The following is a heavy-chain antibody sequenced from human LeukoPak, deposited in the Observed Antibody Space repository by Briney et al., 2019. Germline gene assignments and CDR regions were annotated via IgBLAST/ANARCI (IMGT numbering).Heavy chain of an antibody. CDR3: ARDGAAVGNHFGVTDAFDI. Sequence: GGSLGLSCAASGFTFSSYSMNWGRQAPGKGLELVSSISSSSSYIYYADSVKTRFTISRENAKNALYLQMNSLRAEDTSVYYCARDGAAVGNHFGVTDAFDIWGQGTMVTVSS. CDR2: ISSSSSYI. D-gene: IGHD6-13*01. J-gene: IGHJ3*02. CDR1: GFTFSSYS. V-gene: IGHV3-21*01.